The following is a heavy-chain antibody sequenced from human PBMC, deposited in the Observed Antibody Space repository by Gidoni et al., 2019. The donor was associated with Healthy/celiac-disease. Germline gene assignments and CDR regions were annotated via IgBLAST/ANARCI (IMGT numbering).Heavy chain of an antibody. V-gene: IGHV3-13*01. CDR1: GFSFSRYD. D-gene: IGHD5-18*01. J-gene: IGHJ4*02. Sequence: EVQLVESGGGLVQPGGSLRLSCAASGFSFSRYDMHWVRQATGKGLEWVSAIGIAGDTYYPGSLKGRFTISRENAKNSLYLQMNSLRAGDTAVYYCVGGYSYGLDYWGQGTLVTVSS. CDR3: VGGYSYGLDY. CDR2: IGIAGDT.